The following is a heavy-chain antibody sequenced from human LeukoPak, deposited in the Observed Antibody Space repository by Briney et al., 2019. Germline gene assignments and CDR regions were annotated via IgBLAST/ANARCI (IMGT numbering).Heavy chain of an antibody. CDR1: GFTVSSNY. J-gene: IGHJ4*02. V-gene: IGHV3-53*01. D-gene: IGHD2-15*01. CDR3: AKESGYCSGGSCYDFDY. Sequence: GGSLRLSCAASGFTVSSNYMSWVRQAPGKGLEWVSVIYSGGSTYYADSVKGRFTISRDNSKNTLYLQMNGLRAEDTAVYYCAKESGYCSGGSCYDFDYWGQGTLVTVSS. CDR2: IYSGGST.